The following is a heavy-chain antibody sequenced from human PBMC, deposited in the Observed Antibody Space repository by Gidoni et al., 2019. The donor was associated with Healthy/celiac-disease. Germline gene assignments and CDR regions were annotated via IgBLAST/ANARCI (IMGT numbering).Heavy chain of an antibody. Sequence: QVQLVESGGGVVQPGRSLRLPCAASGSTFRSHGMHGVRQAPGKGLEWVAVILYDGSNKSYADSLNGRFTIARDNSKYTLYLQMNSLGAEDTAVYYCARHPQIPSYYYGTGSYYNFDYWGQGTLVTVSS. CDR2: ILYDGSNK. CDR3: ARHPQIPSYYYGTGSYYNFDY. CDR1: GSTFRSHG. V-gene: IGHV3-33*01. J-gene: IGHJ4*02. D-gene: IGHD3-10*01.